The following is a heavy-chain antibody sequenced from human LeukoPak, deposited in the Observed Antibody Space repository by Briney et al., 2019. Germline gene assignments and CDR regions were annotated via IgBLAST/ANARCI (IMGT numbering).Heavy chain of an antibody. V-gene: IGHV3-23*01. CDR1: GFTFSSNA. Sequence: GSLGLSCAASGFTFSSNAMTWVRQAPGQGLEWVSSISETSSHTFYADSVKGRFTISRDNTKNTLFLQMNSLRVEDTAMYYCAKDFSSSWQFDPWGQGTLVTVSS. CDR3: AKDFSSSWQFDP. J-gene: IGHJ5*02. D-gene: IGHD6-13*01. CDR2: ISETSSHT.